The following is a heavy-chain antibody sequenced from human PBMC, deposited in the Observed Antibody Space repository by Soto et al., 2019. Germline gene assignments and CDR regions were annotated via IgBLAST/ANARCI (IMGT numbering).Heavy chain of an antibody. CDR1: GFTFSNYG. Sequence: GGSLRLSCAASGFTFSNYGMHWVRQAPGKGLEWVAVISYDGSNKYYADSVKGRFTISRDNSKNTLYLQMSSLRAEDTAVYYCVKDGSSGWPYFYDMDVWGQGTTVTVSS. D-gene: IGHD6-19*01. J-gene: IGHJ6*02. CDR2: ISYDGSNK. V-gene: IGHV3-30*18. CDR3: VKDGSSGWPYFYDMDV.